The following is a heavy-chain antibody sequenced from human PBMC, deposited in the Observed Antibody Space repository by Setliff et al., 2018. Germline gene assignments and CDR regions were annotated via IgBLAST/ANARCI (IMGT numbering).Heavy chain of an antibody. J-gene: IGHJ5*02. CDR3: ATGDVYDSSAFFSDWFDP. V-gene: IGHV4-34*01. CDR1: GGSLSAYY. D-gene: IGHD3-22*01. Sequence: LSLTCTVYGGSLSAYYWSWIRQPPGKGLEWIGEISHGGGTNYNPSLKSRVTISIDTSKNLFSLKLTSVTAADTAVYYCATGDVYDSSAFFSDWFDPWGQGTLVTVS. CDR2: ISHGGGT.